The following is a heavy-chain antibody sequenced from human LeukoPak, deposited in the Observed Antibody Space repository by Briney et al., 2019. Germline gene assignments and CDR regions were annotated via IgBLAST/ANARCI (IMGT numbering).Heavy chain of an antibody. J-gene: IGHJ4*02. Sequence: GASVKVSCKASGYTFTNYGVNWVRQAPGQGLEWMGWISVFNGNTNYAQKLQGRVTMTTDTSTSTAYMELRSLRSDDTAVYYCARELVAATSYLDYWGQGTLVTVSS. V-gene: IGHV1-18*01. CDR3: ARELVAATSYLDY. D-gene: IGHD6-25*01. CDR2: ISVFNGNT. CDR1: GYTFTNYG.